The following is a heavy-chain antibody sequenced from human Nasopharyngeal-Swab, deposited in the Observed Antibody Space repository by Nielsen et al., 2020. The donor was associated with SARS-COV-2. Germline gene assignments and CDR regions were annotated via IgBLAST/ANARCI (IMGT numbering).Heavy chain of an antibody. V-gene: IGHV4-59*01. CDR3: ARASHVVRFLEPYFDY. D-gene: IGHD3-3*01. CDR1: GGSISSYY. J-gene: IGHJ4*02. CDR2: IYYSGST. Sequence: SETLSLTCTVSGGSISSYYWSWIRQPPGKGLEWIGYIYYSGSTSYNPSLKSRVTISVDTSKNQFSLKLSSVTAADTAVYYCARASHVVRFLEPYFDYWGQGTLVTVSS.